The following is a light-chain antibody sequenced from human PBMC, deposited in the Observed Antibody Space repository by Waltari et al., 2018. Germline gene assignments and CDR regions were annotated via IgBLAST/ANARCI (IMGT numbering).Light chain of an antibody. Sequence: QVVLTQSPSASASLGASVKPTCTLSSGHSRYAIALHQQQPEKGPRYLMKVDNDGSHTKGDGIPDRFSGSSSGAERYLTISGLQSDDEADYYCQTWGTGIQVFGGGTKLTVL. CDR1: SGHSRYA. J-gene: IGLJ3*02. CDR3: QTWGTGIQV. V-gene: IGLV4-69*01. CDR2: VDNDGSH.